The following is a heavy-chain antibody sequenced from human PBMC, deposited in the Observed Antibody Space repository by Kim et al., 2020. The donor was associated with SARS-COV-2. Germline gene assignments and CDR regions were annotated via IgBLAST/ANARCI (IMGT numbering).Heavy chain of an antibody. Sequence: VKGRFTLSRDNSKTTLYLKMNSLRAEDTAVYYCAKGSYRMVVVVPAATQNWGQGTLVTVSS. D-gene: IGHD2-2*01. J-gene: IGHJ4*02. V-gene: IGHV3-30*02. CDR3: AKGSYRMVVVVPAATQN.